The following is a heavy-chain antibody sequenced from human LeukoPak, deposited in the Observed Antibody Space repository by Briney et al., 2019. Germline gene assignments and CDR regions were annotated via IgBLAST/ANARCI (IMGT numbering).Heavy chain of an antibody. Sequence: SETLSLTCAVYGGSFSGYYWSWIRQPPGKGLEWIGEINHSGSTNYNPSLKSRVTISVDTSKNQFSLKLSSVTAADTAVYYCARHVKRITIFGVVIGFDPWGQGTLVTVSS. CDR3: ARHVKRITIFGVVIGFDP. CDR2: INHSGST. CDR1: GGSFSGYY. V-gene: IGHV4-34*01. J-gene: IGHJ5*02. D-gene: IGHD3-3*01.